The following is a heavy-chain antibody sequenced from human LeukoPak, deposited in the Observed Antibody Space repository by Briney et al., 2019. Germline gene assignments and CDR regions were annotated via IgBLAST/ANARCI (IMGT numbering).Heavy chain of an antibody. D-gene: IGHD3-22*01. J-gene: IGHJ4*02. CDR3: ARGSTLYYYDSSGYLHDY. CDR1: GYTFTGYY. V-gene: IGHV1-2*02. CDR2: INPNSGGT. Sequence: ASVKVSCKASGYTFTGYYMHWVRQAPGQELEWMGWINPNSGGTNYAQKFQGRVTMTRDTSISTAYMELSRLRSDDTVVYYCARGSTLYYYDSSGYLHDYWGQGTLVTVSS.